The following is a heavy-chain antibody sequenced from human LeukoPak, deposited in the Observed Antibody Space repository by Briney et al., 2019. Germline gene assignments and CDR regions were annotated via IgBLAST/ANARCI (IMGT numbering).Heavy chain of an antibody. CDR1: GYIFTSYE. CDR2: ITPNNGNT. V-gene: IGHV1-8*03. CDR3: ARQRGSGSYWYFDL. D-gene: IGHD6-19*01. J-gene: IGHJ2*01. Sequence: ASVKVSCKASGYIFTSYEINWVRQAPGQGPEWMGWITPNNGNTGYAQKFQGRVTITRSTSISTVYLELSSLKSEDTAVYYCARQRGSGSYWYFDLWGRGTLITVSS.